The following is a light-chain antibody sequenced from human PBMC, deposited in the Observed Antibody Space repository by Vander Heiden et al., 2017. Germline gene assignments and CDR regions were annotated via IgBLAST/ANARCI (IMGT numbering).Light chain of an antibody. CDR3: QQYNNNYRT. CDR1: QSISSW. V-gene: IGKV1-5*03. CDR2: KAS. J-gene: IGKJ1*01. Sequence: QISQFPSTLSASVGDRVTITCRASQSISSWLAWYQQKPGKAPKLLIYKASSLESGGPSRFSGSGSGTEFTLTISSLQPDDFSTNYCQQYNNNYRTFGQGTKVEIK.